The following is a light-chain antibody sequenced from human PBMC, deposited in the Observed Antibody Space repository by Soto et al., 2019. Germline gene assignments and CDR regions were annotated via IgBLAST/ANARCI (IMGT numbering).Light chain of an antibody. CDR1: SSNIGAGYG. Sequence: QSVLTQPPSVSGARGQRVTISCTGSSSNIGAGYGVHWYQHLPGTAPKLLIYANTNRPSGVPDRFSGSKSGTSASLAITGLQGEDAADYYCQSYDSRLSAYVFGHVTKVTV. J-gene: IGLJ1*01. V-gene: IGLV1-40*01. CDR3: QSYDSRLSAYV. CDR2: ANT.